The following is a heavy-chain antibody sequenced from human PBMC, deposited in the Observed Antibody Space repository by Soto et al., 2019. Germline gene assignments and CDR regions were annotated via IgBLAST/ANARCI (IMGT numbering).Heavy chain of an antibody. Sequence: QVQLQESGPGLVKPSGTLSLTCAVSSGSISSSNWWSWVRQPPGKGLEWIGEIYHSGSTNYNPSLMSRGTISVDKFKTRFTRKLCAVTVADTAVYYCARDKGISCSWYRDAFDIWGQGTMVTVSS. CDR3: ARDKGISCSWYRDAFDI. J-gene: IGHJ3*02. D-gene: IGHD6-13*01. V-gene: IGHV4-4*02. CDR1: SGSISSSNW. CDR2: IYHSGST.